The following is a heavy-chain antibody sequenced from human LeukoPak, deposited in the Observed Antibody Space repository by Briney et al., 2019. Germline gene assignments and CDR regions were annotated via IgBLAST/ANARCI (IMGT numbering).Heavy chain of an antibody. CDR1: GFTFGDYA. V-gene: IGHV3-49*04. J-gene: IGHJ2*01. D-gene: IGHD6-13*01. CDR2: IRSKAYGGTT. Sequence: GGSLRLSCTASGFTFGDYAMSWVSQAPGKGLEWVGFIRSKAYGGTTEYAASVKGRFTISRDDSKSIAYLQMNSLKTEDTAVYYCTRDGSIAAAGHYTEKANSPYFDLWGRGTLVTVSS. CDR3: TRDGSIAAAGHYTEKANSPYFDL.